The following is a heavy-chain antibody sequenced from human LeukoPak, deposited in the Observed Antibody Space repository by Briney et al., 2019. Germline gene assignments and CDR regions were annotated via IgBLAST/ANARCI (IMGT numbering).Heavy chain of an antibody. CDR3: ATPDCSGGSGYPAC. CDR2: FNPNTGAT. Sequence: DSVEVSCKASGYTFTAYYMHWVRLAPGQGLEWMGWFNPNTGATNYAQIFQGRVTMTRDTSISTAYMDLHKLRSDDTAVYYCATPDCSGGSGYPACWGQGTLVTVSS. J-gene: IGHJ4*02. D-gene: IGHD2-15*01. CDR1: GYTFTAYY. V-gene: IGHV1-2*02.